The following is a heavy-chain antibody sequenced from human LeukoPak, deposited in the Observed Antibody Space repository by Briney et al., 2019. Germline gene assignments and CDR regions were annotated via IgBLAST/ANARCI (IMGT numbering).Heavy chain of an antibody. V-gene: IGHV3-7*03. CDR2: IKLDGSEK. CDR3: ARDQYDTWSRRGNFDS. D-gene: IGHD3-3*01. J-gene: IGHJ4*02. Sequence: GGSLRLSCAASGFTFSSYGMHWVRQAPGKGLEWVANIKLDGSEKNYVDSVKGRFTISRDNTKNSLYLQMNSLRVEDTAVFYCARDQYDTWSRRGNFDSWGQGTLVIVSS. CDR1: GFTFSSYG.